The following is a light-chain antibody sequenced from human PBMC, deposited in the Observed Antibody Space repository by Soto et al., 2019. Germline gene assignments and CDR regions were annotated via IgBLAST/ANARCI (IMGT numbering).Light chain of an antibody. J-gene: IGKJ4*01. V-gene: IGKV1-39*01. Sequence: DIQMTQSPSSLSASVGDRVTITCRASQSISSYLNWYQQKPGKAPKLLIYAASSLQSGVPSRFSGSGSGTDFTLTISSLQPEDFATYYCQQSYSTLRVTFGGGTKV. CDR3: QQSYSTLRVT. CDR2: AAS. CDR1: QSISSY.